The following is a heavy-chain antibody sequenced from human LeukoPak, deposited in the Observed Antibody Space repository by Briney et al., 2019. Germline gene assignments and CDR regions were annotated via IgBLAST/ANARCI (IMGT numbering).Heavy chain of an antibody. CDR3: AAWGVDYGGNFDYSDY. V-gene: IGHV4-4*02. CDR2: IYHTGTT. J-gene: IGHJ4*02. Sequence: SGTLSLTCTLSRGSIMTTHWWSWVRQPPGKGLEWIGEIYHTGTTNYSPSLKSRLTISVDQSRNQFSLRLSSVTAADTATYYCAAWGVDYGGNFDYSDYWGQGTLVTVSS. D-gene: IGHD4-23*01. CDR1: RGSIMTTHW.